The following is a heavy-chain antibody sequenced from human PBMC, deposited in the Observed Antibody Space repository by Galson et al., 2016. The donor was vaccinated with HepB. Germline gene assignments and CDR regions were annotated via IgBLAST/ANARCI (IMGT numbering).Heavy chain of an antibody. Sequence: SVKVSCKASGYIFGTHGINWVRQAPGQGLEWMGWISGYNGDTRSAQNFQGRVTLTMDTSTSTAYMEMRNLRSDDTAVYFCARLTISSGWPRSDVWGQGTLVAVSS. D-gene: IGHD6-19*01. J-gene: IGHJ4*02. CDR1: GYIFGTHG. V-gene: IGHV1-18*01. CDR2: ISGYNGDT. CDR3: ARLTISSGWPRSDV.